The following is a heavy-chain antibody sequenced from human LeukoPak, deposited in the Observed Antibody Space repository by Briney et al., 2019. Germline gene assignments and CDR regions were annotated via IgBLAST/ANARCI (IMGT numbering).Heavy chain of an antibody. Sequence: PSETLSLTCTVSGGSISSYYWSWLRQPPGKGLEWIGYIYYSGSTNYNPSLKSRVTISVDTSKNQFSLKLSSVTAADTAVYYCARHEVYSYGTFDYWGQGTLVTVSS. V-gene: IGHV4-59*08. CDR3: ARHEVYSYGTFDY. D-gene: IGHD5-18*01. J-gene: IGHJ4*02. CDR1: GGSISSYY. CDR2: IYYSGST.